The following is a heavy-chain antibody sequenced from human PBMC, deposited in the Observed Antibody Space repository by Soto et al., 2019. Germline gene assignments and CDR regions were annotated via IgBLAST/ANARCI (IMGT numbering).Heavy chain of an antibody. CDR3: ARRNYGEEGYFFDF. J-gene: IGHJ4*02. D-gene: IGHD4-17*01. Sequence: SETLSLTCTVSGGSITGYYWSWIRLPPGKGLEWIGYIYDSGTTTYNAALKSRVSISAETSKNQFSPNLRSVTAADTAIYYCARRNYGEEGYFFDFWGQGVLVTVSS. CDR1: GGSITGYY. CDR2: IYDSGTT. V-gene: IGHV4-4*09.